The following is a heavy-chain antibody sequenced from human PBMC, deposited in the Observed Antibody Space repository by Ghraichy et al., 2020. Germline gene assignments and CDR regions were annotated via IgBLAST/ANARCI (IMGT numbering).Heavy chain of an antibody. V-gene: IGHV4-38-2*02. CDR1: GYSISSGYY. CDR3: ARGPHIVVVPAGVGDDDAFDI. CDR2: IYHSGST. D-gene: IGHD2-2*01. Sequence: SETLSLTCTVSGYSISSGYYWGWIRQPPGKGLEWIGSIYHSGSTYYNPSLKSRFTISVDTSKNQFSLMLSSVTAADTAVYYCARGPHIVVVPAGVGDDDAFDIWGQGTMVTVSS. J-gene: IGHJ3*02.